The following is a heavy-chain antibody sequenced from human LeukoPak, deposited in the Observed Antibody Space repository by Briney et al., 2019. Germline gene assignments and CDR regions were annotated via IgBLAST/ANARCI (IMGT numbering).Heavy chain of an antibody. CDR3: ARDYCSSTSCYGGGNWFDP. CDR1: GYTFTGYY. Sequence: ASVKVSCKASGYTFTGYYMHWVRQAPGQGLEWMGWINPKSGGTNYAQKFQGWVTMTRDTSISTAYMELSRLRSDDTAVYYCARDYCSSTSCYGGGNWFDPWGQGTLVTVSS. D-gene: IGHD2-2*01. CDR2: INPKSGGT. J-gene: IGHJ5*02. V-gene: IGHV1-2*04.